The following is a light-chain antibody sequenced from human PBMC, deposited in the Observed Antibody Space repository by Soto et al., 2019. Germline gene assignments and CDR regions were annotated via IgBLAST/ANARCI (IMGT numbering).Light chain of an antibody. CDR1: KLGDKY. CDR3: QAWDSSHVV. Sequence: SYELTQPPSVSVSPGQTASITCSGDKLGDKYACWYQQKPGQSPLLVIYQYTKRPSGIPERFSGSNSGNTATLTISGTQAMDEADYYCQAWDSSHVVFGGGTKLTVL. V-gene: IGLV3-1*01. CDR2: QYT. J-gene: IGLJ2*01.